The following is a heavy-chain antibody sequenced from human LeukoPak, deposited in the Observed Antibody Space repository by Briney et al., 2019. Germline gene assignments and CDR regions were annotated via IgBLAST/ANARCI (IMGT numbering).Heavy chain of an antibody. J-gene: IGHJ4*02. V-gene: IGHV3-33*08. CDR2: IWYDGSNK. CDR1: GFTFSRYP. CDR3: ARERGYSYGSSNPLDY. Sequence: GGSLRLSCAASGFTFSRYPMHWVRRAPGKGLEWVAVIWYDGSNKYYADSVKGRFTISRDNSKNTLYLQMNSLRAEDTAVYYCARERGYSYGSSNPLDYWGQGTLVTVSS. D-gene: IGHD5-18*01.